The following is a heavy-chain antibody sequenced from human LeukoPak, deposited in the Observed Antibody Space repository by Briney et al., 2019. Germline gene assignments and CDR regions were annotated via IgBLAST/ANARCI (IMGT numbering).Heavy chain of an antibody. J-gene: IGHJ4*02. Sequence: PEGSLRLSCAASRFTLSSYAMHWVRQAPGKGLEWVAVISYDGDIKYYTDSVKGRFTISRDNSKNTLYLQMNSLRAEDTAVYYCARSRSSWHGNALYYFDYWGQGTLVTVSS. V-gene: IGHV3-30*04. D-gene: IGHD6-13*01. CDR2: ISYDGDIK. CDR3: ARSRSSWHGNALYYFDY. CDR1: RFTLSSYA.